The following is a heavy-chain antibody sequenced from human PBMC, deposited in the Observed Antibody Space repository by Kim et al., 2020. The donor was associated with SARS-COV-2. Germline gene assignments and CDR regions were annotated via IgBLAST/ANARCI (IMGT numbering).Heavy chain of an antibody. CDR3: SHIREFLAFD. J-gene: IGHJ4*02. V-gene: IGHV3-15*01. CDR1: GVLFENAW. Sequence: GGSLRLSCTLSGVLFENAWMTWVRQVPGKGLEWVGLVRSKTAGGASDYAAPVKDRFTISRDESKDTVYLHMNSLQTEDTGIYYCSHIREFLAFDWGQGVLVTVSS. D-gene: IGHD3-10*01. CDR2: VRSKTAGGAS.